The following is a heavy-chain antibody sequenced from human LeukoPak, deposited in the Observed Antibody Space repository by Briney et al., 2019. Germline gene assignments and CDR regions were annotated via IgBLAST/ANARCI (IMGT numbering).Heavy chain of an antibody. D-gene: IGHD6-13*01. V-gene: IGHV3-7*01. CDR2: IKHDGSEK. Sequence: LSLTCTVSGVSISSGGYYWSWIRQPPGKGLEWVASIKHDGSEKYYVDSVKGRFTISRDDAKNSLYLQMNSLRAEDTAVYYCARDRDSSGSWEVNFDHWGQGTLVAVSS. J-gene: IGHJ4*02. CDR3: ARDRDSSGSWEVNFDH. CDR1: GVSISSGGYY.